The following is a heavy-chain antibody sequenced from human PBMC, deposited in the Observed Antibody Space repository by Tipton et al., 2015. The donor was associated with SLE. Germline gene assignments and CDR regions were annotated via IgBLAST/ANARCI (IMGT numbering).Heavy chain of an antibody. CDR1: GFTFSIYS. CDR2: ISYDGSNK. CDR3: ARDVVGATEGLDC. J-gene: IGHJ4*02. Sequence: RSLRLSCAASGFTFSIYSLHWVRQAPGKGLEWMAVISYDGSNKYYADSVKGRFTISRDNSKNTLYLQMNSLRAEDTAVYYCARDVVGATEGLDCWGQGTLVTVSS. D-gene: IGHD1-26*01. V-gene: IGHV3-30*04.